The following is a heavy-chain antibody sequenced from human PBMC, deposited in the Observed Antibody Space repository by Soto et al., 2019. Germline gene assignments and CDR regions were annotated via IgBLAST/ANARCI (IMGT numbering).Heavy chain of an antibody. CDR3: ARGRSVEMVYAISYYYYYMDV. CDR1: GYTFTSYD. J-gene: IGHJ6*03. V-gene: IGHV1-8*01. CDR2: MNPNSGNT. Sequence: QVQLVQSGAEVKKPGASVKVSCKASGYTFTSYDINWVRQATGQGLEWMGWMNPNSGNTGYAQKFQGRVTMTRNTSISTAYMELSSLRSEDTAVYYCARGRSVEMVYAISYYYYYMDVWGKGTTVTVSS. D-gene: IGHD2-8*01.